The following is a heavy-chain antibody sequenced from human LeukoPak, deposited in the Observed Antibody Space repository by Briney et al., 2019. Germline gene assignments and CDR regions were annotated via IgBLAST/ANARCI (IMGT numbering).Heavy chain of an antibody. CDR3: ASVSEDIAKPGGY. V-gene: IGHV3-21*01. J-gene: IGHJ4*02. CDR2: ISSSSSYI. CDR1: GFTFSSYS. Sequence: GGSLRLSCAASGFTFSSYSMNWVRQAPGKGLEWVSSISSSSSYIYYADSVKGRFTISRDNAKNSLYLQMNSLRAEDTAVYYCASVSEDIAKPGGYWGQGTLVTVSS. D-gene: IGHD2-15*01.